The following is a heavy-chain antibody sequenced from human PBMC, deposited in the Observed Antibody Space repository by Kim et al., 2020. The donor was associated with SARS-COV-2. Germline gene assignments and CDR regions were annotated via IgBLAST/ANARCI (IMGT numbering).Heavy chain of an antibody. V-gene: IGHV1-69*13. CDR3: AQGYCSSTSCNKGPYYYYYYIDV. D-gene: IGHD2-2*02. J-gene: IGHJ6*03. CDR2: IIPIFGTA. Sequence: SVKVSCKASGGTFSSYAISWVRQAPGQGLEWMGGIIPIFGTANYAQKFQGRVTITADESTSTAYMELSSLRSEDTAVYYCAQGYCSSTSCNKGPYYYYYYIDVWGKGTTVTVSS. CDR1: GGTFSSYA.